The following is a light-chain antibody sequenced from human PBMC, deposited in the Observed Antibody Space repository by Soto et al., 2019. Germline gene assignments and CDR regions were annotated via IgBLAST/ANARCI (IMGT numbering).Light chain of an antibody. V-gene: IGKV3-20*01. Sequence: IVLTQAPGTLSLSPGEGVTLACRASQSLTNNYSAWYQQKPGRALRLLIDGASTRATGIPDRFSGSGSGTDFTLTISRLEPEDVAVYNCQKYEAVVTFGQGTKVDTK. CDR1: QSLTNNY. J-gene: IGKJ1*01. CDR2: GAS. CDR3: QKYEAVVT.